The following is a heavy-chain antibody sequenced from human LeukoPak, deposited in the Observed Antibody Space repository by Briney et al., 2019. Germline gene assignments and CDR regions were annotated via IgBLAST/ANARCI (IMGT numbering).Heavy chain of an antibody. CDR2: ISGSRSTI. D-gene: IGHD3-22*01. V-gene: IGHV3-48*01. CDR1: GFTCSDHG. CDR3: ARAATTMIVASDY. Sequence: PGGSLRLSCAASGFTCSDHGMLWVRQAPGKGLEWVSYISGSRSTIYYADSVKGRFTISRENAKNSLYLQMNSLRAEDTAMYYCARAATTMIVASDYWGQGPLVSVSS. J-gene: IGHJ4*02.